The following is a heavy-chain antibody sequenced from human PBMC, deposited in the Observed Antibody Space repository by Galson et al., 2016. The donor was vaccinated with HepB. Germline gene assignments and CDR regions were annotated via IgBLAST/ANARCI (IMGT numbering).Heavy chain of an antibody. CDR1: GFSFSTYT. CDR2: FDFHTGWT. CDR3: TKAYSGGSPYRAFDF. Sequence: SLRLSCAASGFSFSTYTMGWVRQAPGKGLEWVSTFDFHTGWTLYADSVKGLFTISKDTSKNTLYLQINSLRVEDTAIYYCTKAYSGGSPYRAFDFRGQGTLVTGSP. V-gene: IGHV3-23*01. D-gene: IGHD2-15*01. J-gene: IGHJ3*01.